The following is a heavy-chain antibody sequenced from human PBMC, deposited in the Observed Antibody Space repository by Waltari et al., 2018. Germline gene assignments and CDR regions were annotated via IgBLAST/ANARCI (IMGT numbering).Heavy chain of an antibody. V-gene: IGHV4-34*01. D-gene: IGHD3-3*01. CDR3: ARGRQEWTVRDFDY. CDR1: GGSFSGYY. Sequence: QVQLQQWGAGLLKPSETLSLTCAVYGGSFSGYYWSWIRQPPGKGLEWIGETKHSGSTNYNPSLKSRVTISVDTSKNQFSLKLSSVTAADTAVYYCARGRQEWTVRDFDYWGQGTLVTVSS. CDR2: TKHSGST. J-gene: IGHJ4*02.